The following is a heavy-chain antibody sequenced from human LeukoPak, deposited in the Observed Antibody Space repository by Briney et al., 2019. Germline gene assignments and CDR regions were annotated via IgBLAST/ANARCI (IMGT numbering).Heavy chain of an antibody. J-gene: IGHJ4*02. CDR1: GGSFSGYY. Sequence: KPSETLSLTCAVYGGSFSGYYWSWIRQPPGKGLEWIGEINHSGSTNYNPSLKSRVTISVDTSKNQFSLKLSSVTAADTAVYYCAGRQWENYYDSSGYQPFDYWGQGTLVTVSS. CDR3: AGRQWENYYDSSGYQPFDY. CDR2: INHSGST. V-gene: IGHV4-34*01. D-gene: IGHD3-22*01.